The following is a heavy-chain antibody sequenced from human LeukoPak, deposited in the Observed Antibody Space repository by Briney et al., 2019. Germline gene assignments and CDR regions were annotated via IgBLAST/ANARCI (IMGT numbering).Heavy chain of an antibody. CDR1: GFTFSSYW. CDR3: ARDKGYSSSWSYYYYYGMDV. V-gene: IGHV3-7*01. J-gene: IGHJ6*02. D-gene: IGHD6-13*01. Sequence: GGSLRLSCAASGFTFSSYWMSWVRQAPGKGLEWVANIKQDGSEKYYVDSVKGRFTISRDNAKNSLYLQMNSLGAEDTAVYYCARDKGYSSSWSYYYYYGMDVWGQGTTVTVSS. CDR2: IKQDGSEK.